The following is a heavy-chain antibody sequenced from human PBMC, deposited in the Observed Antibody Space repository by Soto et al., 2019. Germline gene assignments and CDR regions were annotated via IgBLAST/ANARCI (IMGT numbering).Heavy chain of an antibody. CDR1: GYTFTSYD. J-gene: IGHJ5*02. V-gene: IGHV1-8*01. Sequence: QVQLVHSGAEVKKPGASLKVSCKASGYTFTSYDINWVRQATGQGLEWMGWMNPNSGNPGYAQKFQGRVTMTRNTSISTAYMELSSLISEDTAVYYCAREPQGRGFDPWGQGTQVPVSS. CDR3: AREPQGRGFDP. CDR2: MNPNSGNP.